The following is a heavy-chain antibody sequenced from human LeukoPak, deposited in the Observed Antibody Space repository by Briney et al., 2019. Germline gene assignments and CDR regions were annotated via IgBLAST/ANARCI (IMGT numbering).Heavy chain of an antibody. V-gene: IGHV3-30*02. Sequence: GGSLRLSCAASGFTFSSYGMHWVRQAPGKGLEWVAFIRYDGSNKYYADSVKGRFTISRDNSKNTLYLQMNSLRAEDTAVYYCGKDLLHYYDSSGIFDYWGQGTLVTVSS. J-gene: IGHJ4*02. CDR3: GKDLLHYYDSSGIFDY. CDR1: GFTFSSYG. D-gene: IGHD3-22*01. CDR2: IRYDGSNK.